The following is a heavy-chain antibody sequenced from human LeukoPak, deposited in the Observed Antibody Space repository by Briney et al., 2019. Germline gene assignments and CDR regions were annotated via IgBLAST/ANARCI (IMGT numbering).Heavy chain of an antibody. J-gene: IGHJ4*02. D-gene: IGHD3-16*02. CDR2: ISSSSSYI. CDR1: GFTFSSYS. CDR3: ARDPSYDYVWGSYRYRGGFDY. V-gene: IGHV3-21*01. Sequence: GGSLRLSCAASGFTFSSYSMNWVRQAPGKGLEWVSSISSSSSYIYYADSVKGRFTISRDNAKNSLYLQMNSLRAEDTAVYYCARDPSYDYVWGSYRYRGGFDYWGQGTLVTVSS.